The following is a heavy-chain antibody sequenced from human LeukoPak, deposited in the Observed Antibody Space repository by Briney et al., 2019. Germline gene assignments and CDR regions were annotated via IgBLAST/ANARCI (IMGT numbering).Heavy chain of an antibody. CDR3: ARAHPWPTTRQEGYYYDSSGYSYDY. V-gene: IGHV4-4*02. D-gene: IGHD3-22*01. J-gene: IGHJ4*02. CDR2: IYHSGST. CDR1: GGSISSSNW. Sequence: PSGTLSLTCAVSGGSISSSNWWSWVRQPPGKGLEWIGEIYHSGSTNYNPSLKSRVTISADKSKNQFSLKLSSVTAADTAVYYCARAHPWPTTRQEGYYYDSSGYSYDYWGQGTLVTVSS.